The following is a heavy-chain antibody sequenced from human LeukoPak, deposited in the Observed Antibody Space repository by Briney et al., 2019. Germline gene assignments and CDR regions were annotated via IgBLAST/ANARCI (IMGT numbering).Heavy chain of an antibody. J-gene: IGHJ5*02. V-gene: IGHV3-48*03. CDR1: GFTFRSYE. CDR3: ARSIIHWFDP. Sequence: DPGGSLRLSCAASGFTFRSYEMNWVRQAPGRGLEWVSYISSSGTTVYYADSVKGRFTISRDNAKNSLYLQMNSLRAEGTAVYYCARSIIHWFDPWGQGTLVTVSS. CDR2: ISSSGTTV.